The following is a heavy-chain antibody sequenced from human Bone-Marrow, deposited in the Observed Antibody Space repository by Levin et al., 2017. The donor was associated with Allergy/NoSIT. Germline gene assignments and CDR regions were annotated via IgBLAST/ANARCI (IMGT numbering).Heavy chain of an antibody. J-gene: IGHJ4*02. CDR1: GFTFSSYS. CDR3: ARGAITARGPFDY. Sequence: PGESLKISCAASGFTFSSYSMNWVRQAPGNGLEWVSSISSSSSYIYYADSVKGRFTISRDNAKNSLYLQMNSLRAEDTAVYYCARGAITARGPFDYWGQGTLVTVSS. D-gene: IGHD2-21*02. CDR2: ISSSSSYI. V-gene: IGHV3-21*01.